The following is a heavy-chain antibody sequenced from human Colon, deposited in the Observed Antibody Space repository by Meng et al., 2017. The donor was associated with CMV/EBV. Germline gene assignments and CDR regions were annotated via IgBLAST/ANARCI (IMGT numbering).Heavy chain of an antibody. CDR2: IYPGDSDI. CDR3: ARQYCSANSCYQDSFDI. J-gene: IGHJ3*02. D-gene: IGHD2-2*01. Sequence: GESLKISCKGSGYTFTNYWIGWVRQMPGKALEYMGIIYPGDSDIRYSTSVQGQVTMSVDKSSNTAYLQMSSLKASDTAMYYCARQYCSANSCYQDSFDIWGQGTMVTVSS. CDR1: GYTFTNYW. V-gene: IGHV5-51*01.